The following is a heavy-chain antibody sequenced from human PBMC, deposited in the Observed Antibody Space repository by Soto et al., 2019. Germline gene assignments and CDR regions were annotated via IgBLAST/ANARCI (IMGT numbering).Heavy chain of an antibody. J-gene: IGHJ2*01. V-gene: IGHV4-31*03. D-gene: IGHD3-10*01. CDR1: GGSISSGGYY. Sequence: QVQLQESGPGLVKPSQTLSLTCTVSGGSISSGGYYWSWIRQHPGKGLEWIGYIYYSGSTYYNPSLKIRVTISADTSKIQFSLKLNSVTAADTAVYYCARGPSGSHWYFDLWGRGTLVTVSS. CDR2: IYYSGST. CDR3: ARGPSGSHWYFDL.